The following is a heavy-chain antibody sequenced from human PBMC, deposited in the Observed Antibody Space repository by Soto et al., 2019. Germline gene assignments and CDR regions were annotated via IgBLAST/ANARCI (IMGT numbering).Heavy chain of an antibody. Sequence: QVQLQESDPGLVTPSGTLSLTCAVSGGSISSDSWWSWVRQPPGKGLEWIGEIYHSGSTDYNPSLKSRVTTSIDKSKNQFSLKLSSVTAADTAVYYCARVNYNNFGSRYFDYWGQGTLVTVSS. CDR2: IYHSGST. D-gene: IGHD4-4*01. J-gene: IGHJ4*02. V-gene: IGHV4-4*02. CDR3: ARVNYNNFGSRYFDY. CDR1: GGSISSDSW.